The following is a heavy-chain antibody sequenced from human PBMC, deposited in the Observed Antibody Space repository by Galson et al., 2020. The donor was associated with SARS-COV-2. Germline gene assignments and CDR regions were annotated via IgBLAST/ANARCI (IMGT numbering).Heavy chain of an antibody. V-gene: IGHV3-53*04. CDR1: GFTVSDSN. CDR3: ASGTALVRYGLDV. J-gene: IGHJ6*02. D-gene: IGHD1-1*01. Sequence: GGSLRLSCAASGFTVSDSNINWVRQAPGKGLEWLSLISRGGNTYYADSVKGRFTISRHNSNNTVSLQMNSLRGEDSAVYYCASGTALVRYGLDVWGHGTTVTVSS. CDR2: ISRGGNT.